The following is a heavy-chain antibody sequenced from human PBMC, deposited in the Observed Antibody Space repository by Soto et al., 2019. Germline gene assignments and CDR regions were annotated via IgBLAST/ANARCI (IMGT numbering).Heavy chain of an antibody. D-gene: IGHD3-10*01. CDR3: ARAGAALVRGSIGGFDY. CDR1: GGAFNGYY. V-gene: IGHV4-34*01. Sequence: QVHLQQWGAGLLKPSEPLSLTCAVNGGAFNGYYWKWIRQSPGKGLQWIGEINHSGTVDYNPSLNIRVTFSIDTSKKQFSLTLSSVTAADTAVYYCARAGAALVRGSIGGFDYWGQGTLVTVSA. CDR2: INHSGTV. J-gene: IGHJ4*02.